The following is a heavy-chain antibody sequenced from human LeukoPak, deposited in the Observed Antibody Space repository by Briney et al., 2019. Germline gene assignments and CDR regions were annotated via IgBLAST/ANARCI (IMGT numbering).Heavy chain of an antibody. Sequence: GGSLRLSCAASGFTFSSYWMSWVRQAPGKGLEWVANMKQDGSEKYYVDSVKGRFTISRDNAKNSLYLQMNSLRAEDTAVYYCARDRGCSSTSCYWPMDVWGKGTTVTVSS. J-gene: IGHJ6*04. CDR1: GFTFSSYW. D-gene: IGHD2-2*01. CDR2: MKQDGSEK. CDR3: ARDRGCSSTSCYWPMDV. V-gene: IGHV3-7*01.